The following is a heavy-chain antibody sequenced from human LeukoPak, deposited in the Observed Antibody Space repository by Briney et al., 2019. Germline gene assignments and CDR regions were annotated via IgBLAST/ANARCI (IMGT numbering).Heavy chain of an antibody. D-gene: IGHD6-19*01. J-gene: IGHJ5*02. CDR1: GYTFTGYY. Sequence: GASVKVSCKASGYTFTGYYMHWVRQAPGQGLEWMGWINPNSGGTNYAQKFQGRVTMTRDTSISTAYMELSRLRSDDTAVYYCARDNSSGFSPWFDPWGQGTLVTVSS. CDR2: INPNSGGT. V-gene: IGHV1-2*02. CDR3: ARDNSSGFSPWFDP.